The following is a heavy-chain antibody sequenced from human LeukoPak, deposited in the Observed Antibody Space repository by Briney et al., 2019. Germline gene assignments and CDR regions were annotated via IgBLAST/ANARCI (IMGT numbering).Heavy chain of an antibody. CDR1: GYTFTSYD. V-gene: IGHV1-8*01. Sequence: ASVKVSCKASGYTFTSYDINWVRQATGQGLEWMGWMNPNSGNTGYAQKFQGRVTMTRNTSISTAYMELSSLSSEDTAVYYCARGGGYSSSWSYYYYGMDVWGQGTTVTVSS. D-gene: IGHD6-13*01. CDR2: MNPNSGNT. J-gene: IGHJ6*02. CDR3: ARGGGYSSSWSYYYYGMDV.